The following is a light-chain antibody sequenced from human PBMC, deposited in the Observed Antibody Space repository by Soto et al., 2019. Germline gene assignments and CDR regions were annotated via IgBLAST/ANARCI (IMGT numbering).Light chain of an antibody. Sequence: DIQMTHSPGARSASVGEGVTITCLASQYIRNDLGWYQQKPGKAPKRLIYAASSLQSGVPSRFSGSGSGTAFTLTISSLQPEDFGTYYCLKHNSYPITFGQGTRLAIK. V-gene: IGKV1-17*01. CDR3: LKHNSYPIT. CDR2: AAS. J-gene: IGKJ5*01. CDR1: QYIRND.